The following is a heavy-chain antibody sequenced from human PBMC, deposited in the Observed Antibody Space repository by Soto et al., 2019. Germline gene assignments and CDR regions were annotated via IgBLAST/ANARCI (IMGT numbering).Heavy chain of an antibody. CDR3: AISIPALFWFDP. Sequence: SETLSLTCAVYGGSFSGYYWSWIRQPPGKGLEWIGEINHSGSTNYNPSLKSRVTISVDTSKNQFSLKLSSVTAADTAVYYCAISIPALFWFDPWGQGTLVTVSS. J-gene: IGHJ5*02. V-gene: IGHV4-34*01. CDR1: GGSFSGYY. CDR2: INHSGST. D-gene: IGHD2-2*01.